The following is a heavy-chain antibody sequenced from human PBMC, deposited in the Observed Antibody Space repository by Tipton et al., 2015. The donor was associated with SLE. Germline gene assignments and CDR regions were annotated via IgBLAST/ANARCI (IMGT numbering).Heavy chain of an antibody. CDR1: GFTFYIYS. J-gene: IGHJ4*02. Sequence: SLRLSCAASGFTFYIYSMMWVRQAPGKGLEWVSGISGRGDTTYYADSVKGRFTISRDNTRDTVYLQIDSLRDEDTAVYYCTRGLRFTMVQGVEYWGQGTLVTVSS. CDR2: ISGRGDTT. D-gene: IGHD3-10*01. CDR3: TRGLRFTMVQGVEY. V-gene: IGHV3-23*01.